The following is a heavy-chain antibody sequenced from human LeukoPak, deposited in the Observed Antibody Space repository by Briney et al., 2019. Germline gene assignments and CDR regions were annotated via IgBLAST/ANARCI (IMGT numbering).Heavy chain of an antibody. CDR3: ARGFRYSSSWYSYSEYFQH. CDR1: GGSFSGYY. J-gene: IGHJ1*01. V-gene: IGHV4-34*01. CDR2: INHSGST. D-gene: IGHD6-13*01. Sequence: SETLSLTCAVYGGSFSGYYWSWIRQPPGKGLEWIGEINHSGSTNYNPSLKSRVTISVDTSKNQFSLKLSSVTAADTAVYYRARGFRYSSSWYSYSEYFQHWGQGTLVTVSS.